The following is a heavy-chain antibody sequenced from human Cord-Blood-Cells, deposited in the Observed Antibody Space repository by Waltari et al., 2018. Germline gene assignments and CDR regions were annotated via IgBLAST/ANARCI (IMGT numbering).Heavy chain of an antibody. CDR2: IKQGGREK. CDR1: GFPFSSYW. Sequence: EVQLVESGGGLVQPGGSLRLSCAASGFPFSSYWRRWVRQAPGKGLGGMANIKQGGREKYEVDSVKGGFTISRDNAKNSLYLQMNGLRAEDTAVYYCARDISGEDWGQGTLVTVSS. J-gene: IGHJ4*02. V-gene: IGHV3-7*01. CDR3: ARDISGED. D-gene: IGHD1-1*01.